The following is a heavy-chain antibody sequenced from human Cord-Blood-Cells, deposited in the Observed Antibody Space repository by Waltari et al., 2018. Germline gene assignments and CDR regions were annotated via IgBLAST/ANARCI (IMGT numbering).Heavy chain of an antibody. Sequence: QVQLVQSGAEVKKPGASVKVSCKVSGYTLTELSMHWVRPAPGKGLEWMGGVDPEDGETNYAQKFQGRVTMTEDTSTDTAYMELSSLRSEDTAVYYCATVGGYCSGGSCYRAFDIWGQGTMVTVSS. V-gene: IGHV1-24*01. CDR2: VDPEDGET. D-gene: IGHD2-15*01. J-gene: IGHJ3*02. CDR1: GYTLTELS. CDR3: ATVGGYCSGGSCYRAFDI.